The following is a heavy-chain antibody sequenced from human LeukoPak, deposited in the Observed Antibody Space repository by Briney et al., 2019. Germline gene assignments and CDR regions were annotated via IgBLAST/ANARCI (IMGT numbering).Heavy chain of an antibody. CDR2: ISYDGSSK. J-gene: IGHJ4*02. Sequence: PGGALRLSCAPSGFTFSSYAMHWVREAPGKGLEWGAVISYDGSSKYFANSVRGRFTISRDTSKNTLYPQMNSLRAEDTAVYYCARANRPFHSSGWYKDYWGQGTLVTGSS. V-gene: IGHV3-30-3*01. CDR1: GFTFSSYA. CDR3: ARANRPFHSSGWYKDY. D-gene: IGHD6-19*01.